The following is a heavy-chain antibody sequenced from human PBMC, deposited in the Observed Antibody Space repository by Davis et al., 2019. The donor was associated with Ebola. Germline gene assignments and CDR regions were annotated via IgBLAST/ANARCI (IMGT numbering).Heavy chain of an antibody. D-gene: IGHD2-21*02. J-gene: IGHJ6*02. CDR2: IKSKGEGGTT. CDR1: GFPFSNAW. V-gene: IGHV3-15*07. Sequence: GGSLRLSCEASGFPFSNAWMNWVRQAPGKGLQWVGRIKSKGEGGTTDFAAPVNGRFAISRDDSTDILYLEMNSLKAEDTAVYYCTTGEDLTDFGLDVWGQGTAVTVSS. CDR3: TTGEDLTDFGLDV.